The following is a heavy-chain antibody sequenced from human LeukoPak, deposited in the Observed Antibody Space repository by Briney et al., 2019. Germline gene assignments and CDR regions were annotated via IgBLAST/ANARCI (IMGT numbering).Heavy chain of an antibody. J-gene: IGHJ4*02. CDR1: GFTFSSYG. Sequence: GGSLRLSCAASGFTFSSYGMHWVRQAPGKGLEWVAVIWYDGSNKYYADSVKGRFTISRDNSKNKLYLQMNSLRAEDTAVYYCAKDSRGSSGYPGLDYWGQGTLVTVSS. D-gene: IGHD3-22*01. CDR3: AKDSRGSSGYPGLDY. CDR2: IWYDGSNK. V-gene: IGHV3-33*06.